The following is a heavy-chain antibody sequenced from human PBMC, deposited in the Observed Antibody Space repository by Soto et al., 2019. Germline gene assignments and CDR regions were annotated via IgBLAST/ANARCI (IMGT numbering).Heavy chain of an antibody. CDR2: ISGSGGST. D-gene: IGHD3-3*01. CDR3: AKGAYDFWSGVSFCGRDDAFDI. J-gene: IGHJ3*02. CDR1: GFTFSSYA. Sequence: GGSLRLSCAASGFTFSSYAMSWVRQAPGKGLEWVSAISGSGGSTYYADSVKGRFTISRDNSKNTLYLQMNSLRAEDMARYYCAKGAYDFWSGVSFCGRDDAFDIWGQGTMVTVSS. V-gene: IGHV3-23*01.